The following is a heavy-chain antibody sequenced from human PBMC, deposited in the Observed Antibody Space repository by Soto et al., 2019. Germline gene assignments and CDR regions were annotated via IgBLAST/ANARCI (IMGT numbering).Heavy chain of an antibody. D-gene: IGHD6-19*01. CDR1: GGSISSSSYY. J-gene: IGHJ4*02. Sequence: SETLSLTCTVSGGSISSSSYYWGWIRQPPGKGLEWIGSIYYSGSTYYNPSLKSRVTISVDTSKNQFSLKLSSVTAADTAVYYCARHVVGSGWLKSNIDYWGQGTLVTVSS. V-gene: IGHV4-39*01. CDR3: ARHVVGSGWLKSNIDY. CDR2: IYYSGST.